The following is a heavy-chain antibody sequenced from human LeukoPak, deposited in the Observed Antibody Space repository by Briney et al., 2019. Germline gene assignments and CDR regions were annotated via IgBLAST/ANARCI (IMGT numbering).Heavy chain of an antibody. CDR1: GGSISSNC. D-gene: IGHD7-27*01. V-gene: IGHV4-59*08. J-gene: IGHJ4*02. CDR3: ARLQTWGYFDY. Sequence: SETLSLTCTVSGGSISSNCWSWIRQPPGKGLEWIGHIYYSGSTNYNPSLKSRVTISVDTSKNQFSLKVSSVTAADTAVYYCARLQTWGYFDYWGQGTLVTVPS. CDR2: IYYSGST.